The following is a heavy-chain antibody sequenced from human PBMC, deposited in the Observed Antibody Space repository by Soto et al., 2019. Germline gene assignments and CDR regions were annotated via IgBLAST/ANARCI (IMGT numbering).Heavy chain of an antibody. CDR3: VRLIGNSWLDY. CDR2: TYYRSKWYN. Sequence: PSQTLSLTCAISGDSVSSNSAAWNWIRQSTSRGLEWLGRTYYRSKWYNDYAESVKSRITINPDTSKNQFSLHLNSVTPEDTVVYYCVRLIGNSWLDYWGQGTLVTVSS. J-gene: IGHJ4*02. D-gene: IGHD3-22*01. CDR1: GDSVSSNSAA. V-gene: IGHV6-1*01.